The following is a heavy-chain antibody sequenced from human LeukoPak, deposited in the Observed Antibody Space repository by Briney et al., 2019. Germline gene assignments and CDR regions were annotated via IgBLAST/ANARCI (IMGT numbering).Heavy chain of an antibody. CDR3: ARAAEPYCSGGSCFFTEDC. Sequence: ASVKVSCKASGGTFSSYAISWVRQAPGQGLEWMEGIIPIFGTANFAQKFQGRVTITADESTSTAYMELSSLRSEDTAVYYCARAAEPYCSGGSCFFTEDCWGQGTLVTVSS. D-gene: IGHD2-15*01. CDR2: IIPIFGTA. CDR1: GGTFSSYA. J-gene: IGHJ4*02. V-gene: IGHV1-69*13.